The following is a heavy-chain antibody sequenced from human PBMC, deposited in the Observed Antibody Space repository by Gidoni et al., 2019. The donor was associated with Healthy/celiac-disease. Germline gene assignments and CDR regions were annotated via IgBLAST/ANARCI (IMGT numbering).Heavy chain of an antibody. CDR1: GFSFSIDA. CDR3: AKGTEIVVVPAAIGY. Sequence: VQLLASGGGLVQRGGSLRLSCPASGFSFSIDAMSWVRKAPGKGLEWGSAISGSGGRTYYEDSVKGRFTISRDNSKNTLYLQMNSLRAEDTAVYYCAKGTEIVVVPAAIGYWGQGTLVTVSS. CDR2: ISGSGGRT. D-gene: IGHD2-2*02. J-gene: IGHJ4*02. V-gene: IGHV3-23*01.